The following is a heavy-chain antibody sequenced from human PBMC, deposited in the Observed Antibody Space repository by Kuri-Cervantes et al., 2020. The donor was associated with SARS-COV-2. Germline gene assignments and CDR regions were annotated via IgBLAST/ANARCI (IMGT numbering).Heavy chain of an antibody. CDR2: IKQDGSEK. CDR1: GFTFSSYW. CDR3: ARDLTTRDLTIHYFDY. D-gene: IGHD4-11*01. J-gene: IGHJ4*02. Sequence: GGSLRLSCAACGFTFSSYWMSWVRQAPGKGLEWVANIKQDGSEKYYVDSVKGRFTISRDSAKNSLYLQMNSLRAEDTALYYCARDLTTRDLTIHYFDYWGQGTLVTVSS. V-gene: IGHV3-7*01.